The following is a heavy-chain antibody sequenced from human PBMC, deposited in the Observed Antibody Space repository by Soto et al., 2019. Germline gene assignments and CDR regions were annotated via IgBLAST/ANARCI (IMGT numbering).Heavy chain of an antibody. CDR3: ARVGILTVYYSGEVI. CDR2: ISSSSSYI. D-gene: IGHD3-9*01. V-gene: IGHV3-21*01. Sequence: PGGSLRLSCAASGFTFSSYSMNWVRQAPGKGLEWVSSISSSSSYIYYADSVKVRFTISRDNAKNSLYLQMNSLRAEDTAVYYCARVGILTVYYSGEVIWGQGTLVTVSS. J-gene: IGHJ4*02. CDR1: GFTFSSYS.